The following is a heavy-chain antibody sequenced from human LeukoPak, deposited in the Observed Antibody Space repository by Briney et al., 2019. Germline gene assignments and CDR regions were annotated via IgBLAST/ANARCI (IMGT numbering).Heavy chain of an antibody. CDR1: GFTVSSNY. J-gene: IGHJ4*02. Sequence: GGSLRLSCAASGFTVSSNYMSWVRQAPGKGLEWVSVIYSGGSTYYADSMKGRFTISRDNSKNTLYLQMNSLRAEDTAVYYCARVDGPSAATYYFDYWGQGTLVTVSS. CDR3: ARVDGPSAATYYFDY. CDR2: IYSGGST. V-gene: IGHV3-66*01. D-gene: IGHD2-2*01.